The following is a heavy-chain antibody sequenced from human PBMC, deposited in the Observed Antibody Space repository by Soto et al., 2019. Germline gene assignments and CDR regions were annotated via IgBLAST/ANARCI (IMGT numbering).Heavy chain of an antibody. V-gene: IGHV3-23*01. Sequence: PGGSLRLSCAASGFTFSSYAMSWVRQAPGKGLEWVSAISGSGGSTYYADSVKGRFTISRDNSKNTLYLQMNSLRAEDTAVYYCARSPAYGDYANLDTWGQGTLVTVSS. J-gene: IGHJ5*02. CDR1: GFTFSSYA. CDR3: ARSPAYGDYANLDT. D-gene: IGHD4-17*01. CDR2: ISGSGGST.